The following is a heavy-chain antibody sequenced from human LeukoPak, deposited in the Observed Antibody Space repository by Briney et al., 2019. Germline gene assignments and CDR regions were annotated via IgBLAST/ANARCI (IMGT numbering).Heavy chain of an antibody. CDR1: GGSISSYY. V-gene: IGHV4-59*01. Sequence: SETLSLTCTVSGGSISSYYWSWIRQPPGKGLEWIGYIYYSGSTNYNPSLKSRVTISVDTSKNQFSLKLSSVTAADTAVYYCARGSGSYYFDYWGQGTLVTVSS. CDR2: IYYSGST. CDR3: ARGSGSYYFDY. D-gene: IGHD1-26*01. J-gene: IGHJ4*02.